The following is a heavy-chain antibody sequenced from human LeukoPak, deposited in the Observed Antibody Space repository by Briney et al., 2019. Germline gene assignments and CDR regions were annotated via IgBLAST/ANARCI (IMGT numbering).Heavy chain of an antibody. D-gene: IGHD3-10*01. V-gene: IGHV3-53*01. Sequence: GGSLRLSCAASGFTVSSNYMSWVRQAPGKGLEWVSVIYSGGATYYTDSVRGRFTISRDNSKNTLYLQMNSLRAEDTAVYYCARGGYDSGSYYKGPLYYFDYWGQGTLVTVSS. CDR3: ARGGYDSGSYYKGPLYYFDY. CDR1: GFTVSSNY. CDR2: IYSGGAT. J-gene: IGHJ4*02.